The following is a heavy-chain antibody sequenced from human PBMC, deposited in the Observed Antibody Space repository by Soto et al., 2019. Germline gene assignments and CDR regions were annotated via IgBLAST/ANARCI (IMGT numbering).Heavy chain of an antibody. D-gene: IGHD3-3*01. J-gene: IGHJ6*02. CDR3: AKSTRNFSDGSFRGMDV. CDR1: GFPFGSYA. Sequence: SGGSLRLSCAASGFPFGSYAMSWVRQAPGKGLEWVSTISGGGGGTYYGDFVKGRFTISRDNSKNTLYLQMSSLRADDTAVYYCAKSTRNFSDGSFRGMDVWGQGTTVTVSS. V-gene: IGHV3-23*01. CDR2: ISGGGGGT.